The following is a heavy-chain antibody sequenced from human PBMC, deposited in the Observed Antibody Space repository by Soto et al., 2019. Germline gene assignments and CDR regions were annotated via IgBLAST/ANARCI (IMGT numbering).Heavy chain of an antibody. CDR2: INAGNGNT. CDR3: ARDPGTTIFGVVGYFDY. Sequence: ASVKVSCKASGYTFTSYAMHWVRQAPGQRLEWMGWINAGNGNTKYSQKFQGRVTITRDTSASTAYMELSSLRSEDTAVYYCARDPGTTIFGVVGYFDYWGQGTLVTVSS. CDR1: GYTFTSYA. J-gene: IGHJ4*02. V-gene: IGHV1-3*01. D-gene: IGHD3-3*01.